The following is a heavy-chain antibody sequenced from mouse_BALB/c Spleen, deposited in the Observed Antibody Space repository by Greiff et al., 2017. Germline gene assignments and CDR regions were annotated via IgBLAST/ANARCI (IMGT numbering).Heavy chain of an antibody. V-gene: IGHV1S81*02. CDR2: INPSNGGT. Sequence: VQRVESGAELVKPGASVKLSCKASGYTFTSYYMYWVKQRPGQGLEWIGEINPSNGGTNFNEKFKSKATLTVDKSSSTAYMQLSSLTSEDSAVYYCTRGDSAWFAYWGQGTLVTVSA. CDR1: GYTFTSYY. J-gene: IGHJ3*01. CDR3: TRGDSAWFAY.